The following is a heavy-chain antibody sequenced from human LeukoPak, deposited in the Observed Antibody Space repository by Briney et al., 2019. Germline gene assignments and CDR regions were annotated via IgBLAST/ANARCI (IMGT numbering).Heavy chain of an antibody. CDR3: TRDSGTYNWLDP. V-gene: IGHV3-73*01. Sequence: GGSLRLSCAASGFTFSGSAIHWVRQSSGKGLEWVGHIDKKDNFYATTSAASVTGRLTISRDDSKNTAYLQMNSLKTEDTALYYCTRDSGTYNWLDPWGQGTLVTVSS. D-gene: IGHD1-26*01. J-gene: IGHJ5*02. CDR1: GFTFSGSA. CDR2: IDKKDNFYAT.